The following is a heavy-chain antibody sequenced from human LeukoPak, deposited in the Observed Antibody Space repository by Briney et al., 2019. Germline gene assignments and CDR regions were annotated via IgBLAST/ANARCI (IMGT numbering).Heavy chain of an antibody. CDR2: IYHSGST. J-gene: IGHJ4*02. CDR1: GGSISSGNW. V-gene: IGHV4-4*02. D-gene: IGHD2-15*01. Sequence: PSETLSLTCAVSGGSISSGNWWSWVRQPPGKGLEWIGEIYHSGSTNYNPSLKSRVTMSVDKSKTQFSLKLTSVTAADTAVYYCARDYGRGPKDYWGQGTLVTVSS. CDR3: ARDYGRGPKDY.